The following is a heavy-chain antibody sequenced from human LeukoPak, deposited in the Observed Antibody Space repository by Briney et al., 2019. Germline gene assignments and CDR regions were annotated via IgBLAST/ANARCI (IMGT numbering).Heavy chain of an antibody. CDR2: IDPSDSYT. J-gene: IGHJ5*02. Sequence: GESLKIFCKGSGYSFTSYWISWVRQMPGKGLEWMGRIDPSDSYTNYRPSFQGHVTISADKSISTAYLQWSSLKASDTAMYYCARAGSTSCYKCWFDPWGQGTLVTVSS. CDR1: GYSFTSYW. CDR3: ARAGSTSCYKCWFDP. D-gene: IGHD2-2*02. V-gene: IGHV5-10-1*01.